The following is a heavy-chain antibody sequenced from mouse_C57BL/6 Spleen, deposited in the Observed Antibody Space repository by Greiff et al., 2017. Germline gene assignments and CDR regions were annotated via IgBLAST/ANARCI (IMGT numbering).Heavy chain of an antibody. Sequence: VQLQQSGPELVKPGASVKISCKASGYAFSSSWMNWVKQRPGKGLEWIGRIYPGDGDTKYNGKFKGKATLTADKSSSTAYMQLSSLTSEYSAVYFCARGESNYDWYFDVWGTGTTVTVSS. J-gene: IGHJ1*03. V-gene: IGHV1-82*01. D-gene: IGHD2-5*01. CDR1: GYAFSSSW. CDR3: ARGESNYDWYFDV. CDR2: IYPGDGDT.